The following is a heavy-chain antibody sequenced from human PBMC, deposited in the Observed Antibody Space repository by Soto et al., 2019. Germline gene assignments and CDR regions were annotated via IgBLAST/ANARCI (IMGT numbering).Heavy chain of an antibody. CDR2: ISYDGSNK. J-gene: IGHJ4*02. CDR1: VFTFSIYG. D-gene: IGHD3-10*01. V-gene: IGHV3-30*18. Sequence: GGALLVSCASSVFTFSIYGMPWVRQAPGKGLEWVAVISYDGSNKYYADSVKGRFTISRDNSKNTLYLQMNSLRAEDTAVYYCAKSPRQYGSGSPLDYWGQGTMVTVSS. CDR3: AKSPRQYGSGSPLDY.